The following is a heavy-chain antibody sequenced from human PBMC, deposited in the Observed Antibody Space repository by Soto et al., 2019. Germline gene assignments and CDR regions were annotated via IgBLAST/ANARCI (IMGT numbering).Heavy chain of an antibody. J-gene: IGHJ5*02. Sequence: QLQLQESGPGLVKPSETLSLTCTVSGGSISSSSYYWGWIRQPPGKVLAWIGRIYYSGSTYYNPSLKIRVTISVDTSKNLFSLKLSSVTAADTAVYYCASPKIAFYNWFDPWGQGTLVTVSS. CDR2: IYYSGST. V-gene: IGHV4-39*01. CDR3: ASPKIAFYNWFDP. D-gene: IGHD3-3*02. CDR1: GGSISSSSYY.